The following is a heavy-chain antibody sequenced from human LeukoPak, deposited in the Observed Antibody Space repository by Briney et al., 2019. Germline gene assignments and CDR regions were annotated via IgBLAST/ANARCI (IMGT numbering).Heavy chain of an antibody. CDR1: GFTFSGSA. CDR3: TRGSQSDHYYGMDV. Sequence: GGSLRLSCAASGFTFSGSAMHWVRQASGKGLEWVGRIRSRTNTYATAYAASVEGRFTISRDDSKNTAYLQMNSLKTEDTAVYYCTRGSQSDHYYGMDVWGQGTTVTVSS. V-gene: IGHV3-73*01. J-gene: IGHJ6*02. CDR2: IRSRTNTYAT.